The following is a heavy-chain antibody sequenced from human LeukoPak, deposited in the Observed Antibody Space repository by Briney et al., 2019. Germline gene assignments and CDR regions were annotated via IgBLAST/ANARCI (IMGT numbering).Heavy chain of an antibody. V-gene: IGHV1-18*01. CDR1: GYTFSSYG. D-gene: IGHD3-9*01. Sequence: ASVKVSCKASGYTFSSYGITWVRQAPGQGLEWMGWISAYNGNTNFAQKLQGRVTMTTDTSTSTAYMELRGLRSDDTAVYYRARVVTLTGRCSDYWGQGTLVTVSS. CDR3: ARVVTLTGRCSDY. CDR2: ISAYNGNT. J-gene: IGHJ4*02.